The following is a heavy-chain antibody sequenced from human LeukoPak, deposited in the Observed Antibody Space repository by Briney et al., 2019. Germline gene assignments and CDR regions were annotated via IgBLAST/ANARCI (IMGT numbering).Heavy chain of an antibody. CDR1: GLTFSTYA. Sequence: PGRSLRLSCAASGLTFSTYAMSWVRQAPGKGLEWVSAITGSADRTHYADSVKGRFTISRDNSKNIVYLQMNSLRAKDTAVYFCARPQVVVLNPFDYWGQGTLVTVSS. V-gene: IGHV3-23*01. CDR3: ARPQVVVLNPFDY. CDR2: ITGSADRT. J-gene: IGHJ4*02. D-gene: IGHD3-10*01.